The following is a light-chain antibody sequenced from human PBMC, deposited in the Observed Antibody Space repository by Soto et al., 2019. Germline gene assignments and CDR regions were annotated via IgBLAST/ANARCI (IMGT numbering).Light chain of an antibody. V-gene: IGKV3-11*01. CDR1: EYVDIY. CDR3: QQRRNWPPLT. CDR2: HAS. J-gene: IGKJ4*01. Sequence: ETVLTQSPATLSLSPGETATLSCRASEYVDIYLAWYQQKPGQAPRLLIYHASHRATGIPARFSGSGSGTDFTLTISSLDSEDSAVYYCQQRRNWPPLTFGGGTRVEIK.